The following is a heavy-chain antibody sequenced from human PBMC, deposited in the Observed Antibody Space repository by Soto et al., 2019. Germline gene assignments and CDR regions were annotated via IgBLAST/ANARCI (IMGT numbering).Heavy chain of an antibody. CDR1: RFPFSNAW. D-gene: IGHD4-17*01. J-gene: IGHJ3*02. CDR2: IKSKTDGGTT. Sequence: GGSLRLSCAASRFPFSNAWMNWVRQAPGKGLEWAGRIKSKTDGGTTDYAAPVKGRFTIPRDDSKNTLYLQMNSLKTEDTAVYYCTTAATVLDPDAFDIWGQGTMVTVS. V-gene: IGHV3-15*07. CDR3: TTAATVLDPDAFDI.